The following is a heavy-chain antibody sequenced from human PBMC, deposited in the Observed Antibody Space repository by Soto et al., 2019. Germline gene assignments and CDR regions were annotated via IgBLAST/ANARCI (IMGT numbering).Heavy chain of an antibody. Sequence: ASVKVSCKASGYTFTSYAMHWVRQAPGQRLEWMGWINAGNGNTKYSQKFQGRVIITRDTSASTAYMELSSLRSEDTAVYYCARSIVVVTALDYWGHGTLVTVSS. CDR3: ARSIVVVTALDY. CDR2: INAGNGNT. D-gene: IGHD2-21*02. CDR1: GYTFTSYA. J-gene: IGHJ4*01. V-gene: IGHV1-3*01.